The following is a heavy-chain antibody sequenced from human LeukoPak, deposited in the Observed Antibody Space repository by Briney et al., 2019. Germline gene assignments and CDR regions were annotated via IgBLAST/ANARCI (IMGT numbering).Heavy chain of an antibody. V-gene: IGHV3-30*02. CDR1: GFYFNHYG. CDR2: IGPEENNK. CDR3: AKEGQASCDTDV. D-gene: IGHD2-21*01. Sequence: GGSLRLSCATSGFYFNHYGMHWARKAPGKGPEWVAYIGPEENNKVYADSVKGRFMISRDNSKNTVGLQMNSLRGEDTAIYYCAKEGQASCDTDVWGKGTRGTVSS. J-gene: IGHJ6*03.